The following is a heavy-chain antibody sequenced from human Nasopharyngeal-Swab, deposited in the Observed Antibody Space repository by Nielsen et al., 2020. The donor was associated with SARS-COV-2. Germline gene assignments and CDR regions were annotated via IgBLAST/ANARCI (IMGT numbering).Heavy chain of an antibody. CDR2: FNLNFGTT. J-gene: IGHJ6*02. D-gene: IGHD3/OR15-3a*01. Sequence: SVQVSCKVSGGHSKNYAISWVRQAPAQGLEWPGGFNLNFGTTNYAHKFQDRAQITADQSTRTAYMELSSLRSDDTAVYYCARDTIFGLALYYYYGLGVWGQGTTVTVSS. CDR1: GGHSKNYA. CDR3: ARDTIFGLALYYYYGLGV. V-gene: IGHV1-69*13.